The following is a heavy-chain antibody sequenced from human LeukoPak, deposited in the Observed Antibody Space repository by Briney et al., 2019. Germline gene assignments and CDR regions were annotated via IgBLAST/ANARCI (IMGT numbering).Heavy chain of an antibody. CDR1: GFTFSTYA. CDR2: IDYSGTVT. Sequence: PGGSPRLSCSASGFTFSTYAMGCVRQAPGTGLEWVSSIDYSGTVTYYADPVKGRFTISRDNSKDTLYLQMNSLRAEDTAVYYCAKGASRLYDNSGYYPFLYDYWGQGTLVSVSS. D-gene: IGHD3-22*01. J-gene: IGHJ4*02. CDR3: AKGASRLYDNSGYYPFLYDY. V-gene: IGHV3-23*01.